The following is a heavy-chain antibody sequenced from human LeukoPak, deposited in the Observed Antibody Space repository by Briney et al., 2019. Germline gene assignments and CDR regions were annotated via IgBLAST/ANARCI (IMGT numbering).Heavy chain of an antibody. CDR3: ARARGVAMITFGGVPLDAFDI. V-gene: IGHV4-30-4*01. CDR1: GGSISSGDYY. CDR2: IYYSGST. J-gene: IGHJ3*02. D-gene: IGHD3-16*01. Sequence: SETLSLTCTVSGGSISSGDYYWSWIRQPPGKGLEWIGYIYYSGSTYYNPSLKSRVTISVDTSKNQFFLKLSSVTAADTAVYYCARARGVAMITFGGVPLDAFDIWGQGTMVTVSS.